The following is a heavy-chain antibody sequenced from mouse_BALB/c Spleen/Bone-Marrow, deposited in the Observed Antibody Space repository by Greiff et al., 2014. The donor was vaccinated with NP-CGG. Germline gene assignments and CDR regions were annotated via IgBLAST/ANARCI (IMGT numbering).Heavy chain of an antibody. CDR1: GYTFTSYW. V-gene: IGHV1S81*02. CDR3: AGYDGPAWFAY. Sequence: VQLKQSGAELVKPGASVKLSCKASGYTFTSYWIHWVKLRPGQGLEWIGEINPSNGRTNYNEKFKNKATLTVDKSSSTAYIQLSSLTSEDSAVYYCAGYDGPAWFAYWGQGTLVTVSA. D-gene: IGHD2-3*01. CDR2: INPSNGRT. J-gene: IGHJ3*01.